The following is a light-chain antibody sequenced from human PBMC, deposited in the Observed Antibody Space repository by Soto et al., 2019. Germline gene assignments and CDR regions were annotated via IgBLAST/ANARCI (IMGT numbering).Light chain of an antibody. CDR2: GAS. CDR3: QSYGRSP. V-gene: IGKV3-20*01. Sequence: EIVLTQSPGTLSLSPGERATLSCRASQSLNARYLAWYQVKPGQAPRLLFYGASSRATGIPDRFRGSDSGTDFTLTIIRLDPEDFAVCCQSYGRSPLGGGTKVDIK. J-gene: IGKJ4*01. CDR1: QSLNARY.